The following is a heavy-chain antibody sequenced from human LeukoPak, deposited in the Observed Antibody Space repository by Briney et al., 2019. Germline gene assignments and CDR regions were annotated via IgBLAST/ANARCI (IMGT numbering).Heavy chain of an antibody. CDR2: IYNSGGT. Sequence: SETLSLTCTVSGGSITSSFYWSWIRQSPGKGLEWIGYIYNSGGTKYNPSLKSRLTISVDTSKNQFSLKLSSVTAADTAVYYCARVGGGYSGYDNNWFDPWGQGTLVTVSS. D-gene: IGHD5-12*01. CDR3: ARVGGGYSGYDNNWFDP. CDR1: GGSITSSFY. V-gene: IGHV4-59*01. J-gene: IGHJ5*02.